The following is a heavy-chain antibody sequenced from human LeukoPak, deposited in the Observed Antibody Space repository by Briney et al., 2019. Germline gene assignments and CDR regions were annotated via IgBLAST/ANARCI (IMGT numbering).Heavy chain of an antibody. D-gene: IGHD3-10*01. J-gene: IGHJ3*02. CDR2: FDPEDGET. CDR1: GYTLTELF. V-gene: IGHV1-24*01. Sequence: ASVKVSCKVSGYTLTELFMHWVRQAPGKGLEWMGGFDPEDGETIYAQKFQGRVTMTEDTSTDTAYMELSSLRSEDTAVYYCATERLWFGEVGAFDIWGQGTMVTVSP. CDR3: ATERLWFGEVGAFDI.